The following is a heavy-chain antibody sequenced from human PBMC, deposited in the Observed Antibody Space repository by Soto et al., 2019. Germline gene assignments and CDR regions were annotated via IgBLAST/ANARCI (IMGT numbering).Heavy chain of an antibody. V-gene: IGHV3-23*01. CDR3: AKGRSYYYYYGVDV. Sequence: VRQAPGKGLEWVSDIIDSGASTYYADSVKGRFTISRDNSKSTLYLQMNSLRAEDTALYYCAKGRSYYYYYGVDVWGQGTTVTGSS. J-gene: IGHJ6*02. CDR2: IIDSGAST.